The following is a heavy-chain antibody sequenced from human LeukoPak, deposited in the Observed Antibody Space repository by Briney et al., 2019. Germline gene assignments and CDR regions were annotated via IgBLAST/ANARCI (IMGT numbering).Heavy chain of an antibody. CDR3: ASYDSGGFYRNFDY. Sequence: SETLSLTCTVSSGSISSSSYYWGWIRQPPGKGLEWIGNIYYSGSTYYNPSLKSRVTISVDTSQSQFSLRLSSVTAADTAVYYCASYDSGGFYRNFDYWGQGTLVTVSS. CDR1: SGSISSSSYY. V-gene: IGHV4-39*01. J-gene: IGHJ4*02. CDR2: IYYSGST. D-gene: IGHD3-22*01.